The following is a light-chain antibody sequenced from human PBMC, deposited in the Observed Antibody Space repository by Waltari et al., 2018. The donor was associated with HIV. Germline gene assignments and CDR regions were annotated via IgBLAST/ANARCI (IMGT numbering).Light chain of an antibody. V-gene: IGLV1-51*02. J-gene: IGLJ3*02. CDR3: GTWDSSLNSAV. CDR2: DNN. CDR1: SSNVEKNS. Sequence: QSVLTQPPSASGTPGQRVTISCSGSSSNVEKNSVSWYQQLPGTAHELHDYDNNVRPTGIPERLSGSKAGTSATLGISELQAGDEADNYCGTWDSSLNSAVFGAGTKLAVL.